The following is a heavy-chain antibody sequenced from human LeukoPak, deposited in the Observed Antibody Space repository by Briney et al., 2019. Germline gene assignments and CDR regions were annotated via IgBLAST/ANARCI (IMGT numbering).Heavy chain of an antibody. CDR2: INHSGST. V-gene: IGHV4-34*01. J-gene: IGHJ3*02. Sequence: PSETLSLTCAVYGGSFSGYYWSWIRQPPGKGLEWIGEINHSGSTNYNPSLKSRVTISVDTSKNQFSLKLSSVTAADTAVYYCAGDSSSLNDAFDIWGQGTMVTVSS. D-gene: IGHD6-6*01. CDR1: GGSFSGYY. CDR3: AGDSSSLNDAFDI.